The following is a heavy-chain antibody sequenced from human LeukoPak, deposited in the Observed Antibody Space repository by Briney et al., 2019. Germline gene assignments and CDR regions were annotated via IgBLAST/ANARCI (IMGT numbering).Heavy chain of an antibody. Sequence: PSETLSLTCTVSGGSISSYYWSWIRQPPGKGLEWIGYIYYSGSTNYNPSLKGRVTISVDTSKNQFSLKLSSVTAADTAVYYCARRSSSWNEYYLDYWGQGTPVTVSS. CDR3: ARRSSSWNEYYLDY. V-gene: IGHV4-59*08. J-gene: IGHJ4*02. D-gene: IGHD6-13*01. CDR2: IYYSGST. CDR1: GGSISSYY.